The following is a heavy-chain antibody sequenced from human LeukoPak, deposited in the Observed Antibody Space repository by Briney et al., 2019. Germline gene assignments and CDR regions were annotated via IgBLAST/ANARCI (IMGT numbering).Heavy chain of an antibody. D-gene: IGHD2-2*01. Sequence: TGGSLRLSCAASGFSLSNYNMNWVRQAPGKGLEWVSYISSDSRTIFYADSVKGRFTISRDNAKNSLYLQMNSLRAEDTAMYYCARPYCSSTSCQTLDDWGQATLVTVSS. V-gene: IGHV3-48*01. CDR2: ISSDSRTI. J-gene: IGHJ4*02. CDR1: GFSLSNYN. CDR3: ARPYCSSTSCQTLDD.